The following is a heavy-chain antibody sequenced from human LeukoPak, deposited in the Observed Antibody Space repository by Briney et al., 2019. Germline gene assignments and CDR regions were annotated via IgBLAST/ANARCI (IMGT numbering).Heavy chain of an antibody. J-gene: IGHJ6*02. CDR1: GFTFSSYS. CDR2: ISSSSSYI. D-gene: IGHD3-22*01. Sequence: GGSLRLSCAASGFTFSSYSMNWVRQAPGKGLEWVSSISSSSSYIYYADSVKGRFTISRDNAKNSLYLQMNSLRAEDTAVYYCARDNLYYDSSGYYPTYYGMDVWGQGTTVTVSS. V-gene: IGHV3-21*01. CDR3: ARDNLYYDSSGYYPTYYGMDV.